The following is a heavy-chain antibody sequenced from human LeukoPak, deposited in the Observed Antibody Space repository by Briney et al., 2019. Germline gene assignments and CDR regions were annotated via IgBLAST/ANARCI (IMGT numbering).Heavy chain of an antibody. V-gene: IGHV4-39*07. CDR1: GGSISSSSYY. D-gene: IGHD6-6*01. J-gene: IGHJ6*03. CDR2: IYYSGST. CDR3: ARGVWRAGHSYYYYYYMDV. Sequence: SETLSLTCTVSGGSISSSSYYWGWIRQPPGKGLEWIGSIYYSGSTYYNPSLKSRVTISVDTSKNQFSLKLSSVTAADTAVYYCARGVWRAGHSYYYYYYMDVWGKGTTVTVSS.